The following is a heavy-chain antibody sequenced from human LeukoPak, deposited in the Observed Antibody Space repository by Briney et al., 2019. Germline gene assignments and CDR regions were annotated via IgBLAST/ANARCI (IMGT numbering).Heavy chain of an antibody. V-gene: IGHV3-30*02. CDR3: ARGEEAGSHSGSPDAFDI. J-gene: IGHJ3*02. CDR1: GFTFSSYG. D-gene: IGHD1-26*01. CDR2: IRYDGSNK. Sequence: GGSLRFSCAASGFTFSSYGMHWVRQAPGKGLEWVAFIRYDGSNKYYADSVKGRFTISRDNSKNTLYLQMNSLRAEDTAVYYCARGEEAGSHSGSPDAFDIWGQGTMVTVSS.